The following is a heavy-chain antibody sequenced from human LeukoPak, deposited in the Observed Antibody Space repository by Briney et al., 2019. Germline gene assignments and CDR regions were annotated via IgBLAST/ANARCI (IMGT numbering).Heavy chain of an antibody. CDR2: INSNGGST. V-gene: IGHV3-64*01. J-gene: IGHJ5*02. Sequence: GGSLRLSCVASGFTFSSYAMHWVRQTPGKGLEYVSGINSNGGSTHYANSVKGRFTISRDNSKHTLYLQMGSLRTEDMAVYYCARDTVHYFSAVSDNWFEPWGQGTLVTVSS. CDR1: GFTFSSYA. CDR3: ARDTVHYFSAVSDNWFEP. D-gene: IGHD2/OR15-2a*01.